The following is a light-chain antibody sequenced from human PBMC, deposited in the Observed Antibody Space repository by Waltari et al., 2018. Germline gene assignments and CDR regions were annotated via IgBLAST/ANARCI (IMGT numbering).Light chain of an antibody. CDR1: QTINNK. CDR2: QAS. CDR3: QQYNSFSGWA. J-gene: IGKJ1*01. V-gene: IGKV1-5*03. Sequence: DIQMTQTPAILSASVGDRVYITCRASQTINNKLAWYQQKPGRAPKFLISQASKLEDGVPSRFSGSGSGTEFTLTISSLQPDDFATYYCQQYNSFSGWAFGQGTKVEI.